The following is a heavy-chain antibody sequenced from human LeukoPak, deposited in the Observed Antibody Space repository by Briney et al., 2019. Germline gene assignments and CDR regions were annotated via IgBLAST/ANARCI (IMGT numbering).Heavy chain of an antibody. Sequence: PSQTLSLTCAVSGGSISNAGYSWSWIRQPPGKGLEWIGYIYHTGITYYNPSLESRVTISVDRSKYQFSLELTSVTAADTAVYYRARAAPTMIRGVVRGYYFDYWGQGTLVTVSS. CDR2: IYHTGIT. CDR3: ARAAPTMIRGVVRGYYFDY. J-gene: IGHJ4*02. CDR1: GGSISNAGYS. V-gene: IGHV4-30-2*01. D-gene: IGHD3-10*01.